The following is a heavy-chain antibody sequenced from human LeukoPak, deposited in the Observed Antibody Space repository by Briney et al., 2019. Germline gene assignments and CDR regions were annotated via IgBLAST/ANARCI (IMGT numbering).Heavy chain of an antibody. J-gene: IGHJ4*02. CDR3: ARDSACYDY. CDR1: GFSFSSYW. CDR2: IKQDGSEE. D-gene: IGHD2-15*01. Sequence: GGPLRLSCAASGFSFSSYWMSWVRQAPGKELEWVANIKQDGSEEYYVDSVRGRFTISRDNAKNSLYLQMSSLRAEDTAVYYCARDSACYDYWGQGTLVTVSS. V-gene: IGHV3-7*01.